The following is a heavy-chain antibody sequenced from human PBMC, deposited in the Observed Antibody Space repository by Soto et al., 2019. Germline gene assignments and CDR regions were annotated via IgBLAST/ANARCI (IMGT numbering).Heavy chain of an antibody. D-gene: IGHD1-26*01. CDR1: GYTSSIYG. Sequence: QGQLVQSGADVKKPGASVNVSCKASGYTSSIYGISWVRQAPGQGLEWMAWISGYNGNIKYAQKFQGRVTVATDTTTPGAYMELRSLRSDDTAVYYCARDVSGGTYPWFFDLWGRGTLVTVSS. CDR2: ISGYNGNI. V-gene: IGHV1-18*04. CDR3: ARDVSGGTYPWFFDL. J-gene: IGHJ2*01.